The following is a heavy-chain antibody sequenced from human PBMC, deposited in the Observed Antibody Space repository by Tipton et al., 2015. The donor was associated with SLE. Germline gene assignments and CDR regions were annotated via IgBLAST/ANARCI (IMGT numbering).Heavy chain of an antibody. CDR3: AGDAKCPITSAEYFDL. CDR2: INHSGST. CDR1: GGSFSGYY. Sequence: TLSLTCAVYGGSFSGYYWSWIRQPPGKGLEWIGEINHSGSTNYNPSLKSRVTISVDTSKNQFSLKLSSVTAADTAVYYCAGDAKCPITSAEYFDLWGRGTQVTVSS. V-gene: IGHV4-34*01. D-gene: IGHD5-24*01. J-gene: IGHJ2*01.